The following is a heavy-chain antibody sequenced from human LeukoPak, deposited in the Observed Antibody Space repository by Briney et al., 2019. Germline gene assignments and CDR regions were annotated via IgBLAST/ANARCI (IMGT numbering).Heavy chain of an antibody. Sequence: PGGSLRLSCAASGFTVSTYGMSWVRQVPGKGPEWVSGFSGSEDSAYYADSVKGRFTISRDNSKNTVYVHMTSLRVEDTAVYYCAKDKGLTSIDYWGQGTLVTVSA. CDR3: AKDKGLTSIDY. CDR1: GFTVSTYG. CDR2: FSGSEDSA. D-gene: IGHD2-21*01. V-gene: IGHV3-23*01. J-gene: IGHJ4*01.